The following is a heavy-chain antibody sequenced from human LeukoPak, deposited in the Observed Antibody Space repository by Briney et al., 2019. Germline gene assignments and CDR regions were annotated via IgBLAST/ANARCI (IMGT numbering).Heavy chain of an antibody. Sequence: GASVKVSCKASGGTFSSYAISWVRQAPGQGLEWMGGIIPIFGTANYAQKLQGRVTMTTDTSTSTAYMELRSLRSDDTAVYYCARDYYDSSGYQYWGQGTLVTVSS. CDR1: GGTFSSYA. V-gene: IGHV1-69*05. J-gene: IGHJ4*02. CDR3: ARDYYDSSGYQY. D-gene: IGHD3-22*01. CDR2: IIPIFGTA.